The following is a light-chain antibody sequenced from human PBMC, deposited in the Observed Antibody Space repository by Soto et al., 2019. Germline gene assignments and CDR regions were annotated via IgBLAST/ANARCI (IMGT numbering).Light chain of an antibody. J-gene: IGKJ1*01. V-gene: IGKV4-1*01. CDR2: WAS. CDR1: QSVLYSSNNKNY. Sequence: DIVMTQSPDSLAVSLGERATINCKSSQSVLYSSNNKNYLAWYQQKPGQPPKLLIYWASTRESGVPDRFSGSGSGTDFTHTISSLQAEDVAVYYCHQYYSSPWTFGQGTKVDIK. CDR3: HQYYSSPWT.